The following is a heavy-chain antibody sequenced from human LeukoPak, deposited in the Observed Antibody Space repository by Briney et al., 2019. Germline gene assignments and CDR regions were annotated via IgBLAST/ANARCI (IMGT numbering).Heavy chain of an antibody. Sequence: PGGSLRLSCAASGFTFTSFWMAWVRQVPGKGLEWVANIKQDGSEGYYVDSVKGRFTISRDNAKNSLYLQMNSLRAEDTAVYYCARDAGFCSAGSCFDYWGQGTLVTVSS. J-gene: IGHJ4*02. CDR3: ARDAGFCSAGSCFDY. V-gene: IGHV3-7*01. CDR2: IKQDGSEG. CDR1: GFTFTSFW. D-gene: IGHD2-15*01.